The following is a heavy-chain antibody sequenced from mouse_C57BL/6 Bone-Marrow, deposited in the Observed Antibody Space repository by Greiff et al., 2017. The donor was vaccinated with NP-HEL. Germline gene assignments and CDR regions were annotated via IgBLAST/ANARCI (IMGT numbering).Heavy chain of an antibody. CDR3: ARGGYYGNWRDPFDY. Sequence: DVHLVESEGGLVQPGSSMKLSCTASGFTFSDYYMAWVRQVPEKGLEWVANINYDGSSTYYLDSLKSRFIISRDNAKNILYLQMSSLKSEDTATYYCARGGYYGNWRDPFDYWGQGTTLTVSS. D-gene: IGHD2-1*01. CDR2: INYDGSST. CDR1: GFTFSDYY. J-gene: IGHJ2*01. V-gene: IGHV5-16*01.